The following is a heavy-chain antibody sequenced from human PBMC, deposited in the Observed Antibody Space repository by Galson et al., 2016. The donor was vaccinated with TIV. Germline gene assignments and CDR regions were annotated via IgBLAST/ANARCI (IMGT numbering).Heavy chain of an antibody. CDR3: AKDTVKGPQGGFFHH. CDR2: VSGSGLST. V-gene: IGHV3-23*01. J-gene: IGHJ4*02. D-gene: IGHD3-16*01. CDR1: GFTFGSYA. Sequence: SLRLSCAASGFTFGSYAMTWVRQAPRKGLEWVSSVSGSGLSTYYADSVKGRFTISRHTSKNMVYLQMNSLRAEDTAIYYCAKDTVKGPQGGFFHHWGQGTLATVSS.